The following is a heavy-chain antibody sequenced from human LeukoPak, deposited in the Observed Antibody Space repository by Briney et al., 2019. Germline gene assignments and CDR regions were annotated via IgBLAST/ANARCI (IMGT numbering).Heavy chain of an antibody. CDR1: GFTFSSYG. Sequence: GGSLRLSCAASGFTFSSYGMHWVRQAPGKGLEWVAVIWYDGSNKYYADSVKGRFTISRDNAKNSLYLQMNSLRAEDTALYYCAKDMPVYSSSWRAFDYWGQGTLVTVSS. V-gene: IGHV3-33*03. J-gene: IGHJ4*02. CDR3: AKDMPVYSSSWRAFDY. D-gene: IGHD6-13*01. CDR2: IWYDGSNK.